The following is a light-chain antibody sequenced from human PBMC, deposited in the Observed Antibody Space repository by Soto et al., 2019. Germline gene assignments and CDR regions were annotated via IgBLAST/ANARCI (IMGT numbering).Light chain of an antibody. Sequence: EIVVTQSPGTLSLSPGERATLSCRASQSVSSKYLAWYQQKLGQAPRVLVYGTSIRASGVPERFSGGGSGTEITLTITSLEPEDFAVYYCQRYETWPPIFGEGTKV. V-gene: IGKV3-20*01. CDR1: QSVSSKY. CDR3: QRYETWPPI. CDR2: GTS. J-gene: IGKJ4*01.